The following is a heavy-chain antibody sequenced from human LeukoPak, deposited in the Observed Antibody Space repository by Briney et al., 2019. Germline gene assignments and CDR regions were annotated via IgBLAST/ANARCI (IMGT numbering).Heavy chain of an antibody. V-gene: IGHV3-23*01. J-gene: IGHJ4*02. D-gene: IGHD3-22*01. Sequence: PGGSLRLSCAASGFTFSSYAMSWVRQAPGKGLEWVSAISGSGGSTYYADSVKGRFTISRDNSKNTLYLQMNSLRAEDTAVYYCAEDRNYYDSSGYNDYWGQGTLVTVSS. CDR1: GFTFSSYA. CDR2: ISGSGGST. CDR3: AEDRNYYDSSGYNDY.